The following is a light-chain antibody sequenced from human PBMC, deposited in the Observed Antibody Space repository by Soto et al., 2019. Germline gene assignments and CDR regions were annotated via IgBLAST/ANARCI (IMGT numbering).Light chain of an antibody. Sequence: SVLAQPASVSGSPGQSITISCTGTSNDVGGYNYVSWYQHHPGKAPKLMIYEVSDRPSGVSNRFSGSKSGNTASLTISGLQAEDGADYYCSSYTGSNIPYVFGTGTKVTVL. CDR1: SNDVGGYNY. J-gene: IGLJ1*01. V-gene: IGLV2-14*01. CDR2: EVS. CDR3: SSYTGSNIPYV.